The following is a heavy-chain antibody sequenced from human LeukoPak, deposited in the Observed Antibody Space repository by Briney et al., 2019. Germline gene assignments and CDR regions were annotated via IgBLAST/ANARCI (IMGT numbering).Heavy chain of an antibody. V-gene: IGHV4-39*07. J-gene: IGHJ4*02. D-gene: IGHD6-13*01. Sequence: SQTLSLTCTVSGGSISSSRYYWGWIRHPPGKGLEWIGNIYYSESTYYNPSLKSRVTISVDTSKNQFSLKLSSVTAADTAVYYCARARRYSSSWYLYFDYWGQGTLVTVSS. CDR2: IYYSEST. CDR3: ARARRYSSSWYLYFDY. CDR1: GGSISSSRYY.